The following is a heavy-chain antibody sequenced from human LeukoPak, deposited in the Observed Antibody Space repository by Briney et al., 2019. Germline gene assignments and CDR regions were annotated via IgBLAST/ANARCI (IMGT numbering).Heavy chain of an antibody. D-gene: IGHD1-7*01. J-gene: IGHJ4*02. CDR2: IIPILSIA. Sequence: ASVKVSCKASGGTFSSYTISWVRQAPGQGLEWVGRIIPILSIANCAQKFQGRVTITADKSTSTAYMELSSLRSEDTAVNYCAREKTGTKYYFDYWGQGTLVTVSS. CDR1: GGTFSSYT. V-gene: IGHV1-69*04. CDR3: AREKTGTKYYFDY.